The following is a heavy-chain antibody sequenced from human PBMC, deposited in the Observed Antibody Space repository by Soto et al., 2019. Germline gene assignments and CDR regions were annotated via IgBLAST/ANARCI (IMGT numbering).Heavy chain of an antibody. CDR1: GFPVTSRY. V-gene: IGHV3-66*01. CDR2: IYSGGST. D-gene: IGHD2-2*01. CDR3: ARDSGEYCSTTSCPGYYYMDV. Sequence: GGSLRLSCAASGFPVTSRYRSWVRQATGKGLEWVSVIYSGGSTHYAESVKGRFTISRDNSKNTLYLQMNSLRAEDTAVYYCARDSGEYCSTTSCPGYYYMDVWGKGTTVTVSS. J-gene: IGHJ6*03.